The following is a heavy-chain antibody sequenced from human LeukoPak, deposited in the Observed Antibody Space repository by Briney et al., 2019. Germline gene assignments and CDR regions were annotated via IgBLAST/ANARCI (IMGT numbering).Heavy chain of an antibody. Sequence: GGSLRLSCAASGFTFDDYGMSWVRQAPGKGLEWVSVIYSGGSTYYADSVKGRFTISRDNSKNTLYLQMNSLRAEDTAVYYCARDKAGAGFGDAFDIWGQGTMVTVSS. CDR2: IYSGGST. D-gene: IGHD3-10*01. CDR1: GFTFDDYG. CDR3: ARDKAGAGFGDAFDI. V-gene: IGHV3-66*01. J-gene: IGHJ3*02.